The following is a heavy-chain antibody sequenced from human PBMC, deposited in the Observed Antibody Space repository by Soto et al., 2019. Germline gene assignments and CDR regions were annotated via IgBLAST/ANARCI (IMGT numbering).Heavy chain of an antibody. CDR1: GFTFSTYA. V-gene: IGHV3-23*01. J-gene: IGHJ4*02. D-gene: IGHD2-2*01. Sequence: PGGSLRLSCAASGFTFSTYAMSWVRQAPGKGLEWVPVISGSGGDTYYADSVKGRFTISRDNSKNTLSLQTSSRMAEDTAVYYCAKARGSRTPAPGFYWGQGTQVTVFS. CDR3: AKARGSRTPAPGFY. CDR2: ISGSGGDT.